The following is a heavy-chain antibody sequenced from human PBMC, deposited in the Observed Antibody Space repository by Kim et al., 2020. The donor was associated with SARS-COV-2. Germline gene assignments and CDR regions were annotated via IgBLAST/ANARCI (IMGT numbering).Heavy chain of an antibody. CDR1: GFTFSDYY. V-gene: IGHV3-11*01. J-gene: IGHJ6*02. CDR2: ISSSGSTI. D-gene: IGHD2-15*01. CDR3: AREGSTCSGGSCYRKYYYYGMDV. Sequence: GGSLRLSCAASGFTFSDYYMSWIRQAPGKGLEWVSYISSSGSTIYYADSVKGRFTISRDNAKNSLYLQMNSLRAEDTAVYYCAREGSTCSGGSCYRKYYYYGMDVWGQGTTVTVSS.